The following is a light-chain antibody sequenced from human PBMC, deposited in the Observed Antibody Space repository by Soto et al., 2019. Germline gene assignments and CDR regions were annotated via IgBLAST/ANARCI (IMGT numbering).Light chain of an antibody. Sequence: EILMTQSPDTLSVSPGERATLSCRASQSINDKLAWYQQRPGQAPRLLFYGASTRASNVPARFRGSGSETDITLTISSLQSEDFAVYYCQQYHIWPPLTFGGGTRVEIK. CDR3: QQYHIWPPLT. CDR1: QSINDK. J-gene: IGKJ4*01. V-gene: IGKV3-15*01. CDR2: GAS.